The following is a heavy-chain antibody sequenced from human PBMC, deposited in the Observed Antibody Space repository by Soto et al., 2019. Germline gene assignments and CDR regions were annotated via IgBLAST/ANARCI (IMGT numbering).Heavy chain of an antibody. CDR3: ARGGGYCSGGSCYSGYYYYGMDV. V-gene: IGHV3-13*05. CDR2: IGTAGDP. Sequence: PEGSLRLSCAASGFTFSSYDMHWVRQATGKGLEWVSAIGTAGDPYYPGSVKGRFTISRENAKNSLYLQMNSLRAGDTAVYYCARGGGYCSGGSCYSGYYYYGMDVWGQGTTVTVSS. D-gene: IGHD2-15*01. CDR1: GFTFSSYD. J-gene: IGHJ6*02.